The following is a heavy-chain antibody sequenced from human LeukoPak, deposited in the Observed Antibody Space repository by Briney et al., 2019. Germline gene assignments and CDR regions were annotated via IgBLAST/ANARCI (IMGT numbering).Heavy chain of an antibody. CDR3: ARDGLRGNNWFDP. J-gene: IGHJ5*02. Sequence: GGSLRLSCVASGFTFSTYTMNWIRQAPGKGLEWVSGSIGSGGSAFYADSVKGRFTISRDNSKNTLDLQMNSLRAADTAVYYCARDGLRGNNWFDPWGQGTLVTVSS. D-gene: IGHD5-24*01. CDR2: SIGSGGSA. V-gene: IGHV3-23*01. CDR1: GFTFSTYT.